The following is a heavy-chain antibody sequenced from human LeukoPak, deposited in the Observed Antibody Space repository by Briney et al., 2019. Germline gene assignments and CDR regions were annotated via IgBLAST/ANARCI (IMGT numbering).Heavy chain of an antibody. CDR3: ARAPIGYCSGGSCYEHAFDI. D-gene: IGHD2-15*01. Sequence: SVKVSCTASGGTFSSYAISWVRQAPGQGLEWMGGIIPIFGTANYAQKFQGRVTITADESTSTAYMELSSLRSEDTAVHYCARAPIGYCSGGSCYEHAFDIWGQGTMVTVSS. CDR2: IIPIFGTA. J-gene: IGHJ3*02. V-gene: IGHV1-69*13. CDR1: GGTFSSYA.